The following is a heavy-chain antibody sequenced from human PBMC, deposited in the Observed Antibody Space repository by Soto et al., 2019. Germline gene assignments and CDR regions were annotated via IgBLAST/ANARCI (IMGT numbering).Heavy chain of an antibody. CDR1: GGSFSDYY. D-gene: IGHD6-19*01. J-gene: IGHJ4*02. Sequence: QVHLQQWGAGLLKPSETLSLTCGVYGGSFSDYYWSWIRQSPGKGLEWIGEFKHSGGTNYSPSLTGRVTISADTSQKQLYLNLTSVTAADTAVYYCARQVVGLAVTQDWGQGTLVTVSS. V-gene: IGHV4-34*01. CDR3: ARQVVGLAVTQD. CDR2: FKHSGGT.